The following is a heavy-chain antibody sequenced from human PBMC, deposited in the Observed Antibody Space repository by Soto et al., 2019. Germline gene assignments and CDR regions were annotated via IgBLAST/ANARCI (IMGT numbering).Heavy chain of an antibody. CDR1: GGSISRGDYY. CDR3: ARGKLEYGSSPSCYRETYYYYGMDV. V-gene: IGHV4-30-4*02. J-gene: IGHJ6*04. D-gene: IGHD2-2*02. CDR2: IYYSGST. Sequence: PSDTLSLTCTVSGGSISRGDYYWSWIRQPPVKGLEWIGYIYYSGSTYYNPSLKSGVTISVDTSKHQFSLKLSSVTTAETAVYYCARGKLEYGSSPSCYRETYYYYGMDVWGKGTTVNDSS.